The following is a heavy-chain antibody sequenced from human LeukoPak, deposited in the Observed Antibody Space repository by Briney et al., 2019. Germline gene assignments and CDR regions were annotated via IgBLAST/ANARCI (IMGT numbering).Heavy chain of an antibody. Sequence: PGGSLRLSCAASGFTVSSNYMSWVRQAPGKGLEWVANIKQDGSEKYYVDSVKGRFTISRDNAKNSLYLQMNSLRVEDTAVYYCARDRDWYSFDSWGQGTLVTVSS. D-gene: IGHD6-19*01. CDR3: ARDRDWYSFDS. J-gene: IGHJ4*02. CDR2: IKQDGSEK. CDR1: GFTVSSNY. V-gene: IGHV3-7*03.